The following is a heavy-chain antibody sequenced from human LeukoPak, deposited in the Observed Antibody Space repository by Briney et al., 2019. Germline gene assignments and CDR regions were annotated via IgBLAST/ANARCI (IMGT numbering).Heavy chain of an antibody. Sequence: GGSLRLSCAASGFTFSSYGMHWVRQAPGKGLEWVAVIWYDGSNKYYADSVKGRFTISRDNSKNTLYLQMNSLRAEDTAVYYCAKDLASRYCSGGSCYGWFDPWGQGTLVTVSS. CDR2: IWYDGSNK. D-gene: IGHD2-15*01. CDR3: AKDLASRYCSGGSCYGWFDP. J-gene: IGHJ5*02. CDR1: GFTFSSYG. V-gene: IGHV3-33*06.